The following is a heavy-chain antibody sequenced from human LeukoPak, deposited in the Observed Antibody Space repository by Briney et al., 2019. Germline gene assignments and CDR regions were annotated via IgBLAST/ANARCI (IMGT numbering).Heavy chain of an antibody. Sequence: GGSLRLSCAASGFTFSSYAMSWVRQAPGKGLEWVSAISGSGGSTYYADSVKGRFTVSRDNSKNTLYLQMNSLRAEDTAVYYCAKVVPADHYYYYYGMDVWGQGTTVTVSS. D-gene: IGHD2-2*01. CDR1: GFTFSSYA. J-gene: IGHJ6*02. CDR2: ISGSGGST. V-gene: IGHV3-23*01. CDR3: AKVVPADHYYYYYGMDV.